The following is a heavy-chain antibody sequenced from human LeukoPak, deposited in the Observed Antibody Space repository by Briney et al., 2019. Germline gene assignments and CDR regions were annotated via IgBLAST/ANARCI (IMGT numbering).Heavy chain of an antibody. Sequence: SETLSLTCTVSGGSISSYYWSWIRQPPGKGLEWIGYIYYSGSTNYNPSLKSRVTISVDTSKNQFSLKLSSVTAADTAVYYCARRVTVGALEWVQNHWYFDLWGRGTLVTVSS. CDR1: GGSISSYY. D-gene: IGHD3-3*01. CDR3: ARRVTVGALEWVQNHWYFDL. J-gene: IGHJ2*01. V-gene: IGHV4-59*08. CDR2: IYYSGST.